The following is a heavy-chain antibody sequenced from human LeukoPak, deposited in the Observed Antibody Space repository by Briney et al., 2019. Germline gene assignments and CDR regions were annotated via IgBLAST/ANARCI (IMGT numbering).Heavy chain of an antibody. D-gene: IGHD5-12*01. CDR1: GFTFDDYG. CDR3: ARGEPSSWLRLPTPFDY. J-gene: IGHJ4*02. CDR2: INWNGGST. Sequence: GGSLRLSCAASGFTFDDYGMSWVRHAPGKGLEWVSGINWNGGSTGYADSVKGRFTISRDNAKNSLYLQMNSLRAEDTALYYCARGEPSSWLRLPTPFDYWGQGTLVTVSS. V-gene: IGHV3-20*04.